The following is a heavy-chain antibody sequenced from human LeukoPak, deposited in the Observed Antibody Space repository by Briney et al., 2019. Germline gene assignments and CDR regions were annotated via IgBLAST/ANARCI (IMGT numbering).Heavy chain of an antibody. V-gene: IGHV1-69*06. CDR3: ARASAD. D-gene: IGHD6-19*01. CDR1: GGTFSSYA. Sequence: SVSLSCNVSGGTFSSYAISWVRQAPGQGLEWMGGIIPIFGTANYAQKFQGRVTITADKCTSTAYMELSSVRSEDTAVYYCARASADWGQGTLVTVSS. CDR2: IIPIFGTA. J-gene: IGHJ4*02.